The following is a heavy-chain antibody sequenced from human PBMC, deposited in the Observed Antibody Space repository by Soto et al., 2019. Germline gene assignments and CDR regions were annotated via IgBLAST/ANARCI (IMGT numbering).Heavy chain of an antibody. V-gene: IGHV3-30*18. CDR1: GFTSDNYG. CDR3: AKDSTGRPSRPYYGVDV. D-gene: IGHD4-4*01. J-gene: IGHJ6*02. CDR2: ISYDGSYE. Sequence: PGGSLRLSCAASGFTSDNYGMRWVRQAPGKGMGWVAVISYDGSYEYYADSVKGRFTITRHNSKSTLSRQMNNERINDTAVDYGAKDSTGRPSRPYYGVDVWGHGTTVTVS.